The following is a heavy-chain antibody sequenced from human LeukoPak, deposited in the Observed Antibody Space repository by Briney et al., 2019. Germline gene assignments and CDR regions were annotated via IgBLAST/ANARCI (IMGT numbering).Heavy chain of an antibody. D-gene: IGHD6-13*01. Sequence: GASVKVSCKVSGYTLTELSMHWVRQAPGKGLEWMGGFDPEDGETIYAQKFQGRVTMTEDTSTDTAYMEPSSLRSGDTAVYYCATEFSIAGAFDIWGQGTMVTVSS. V-gene: IGHV1-24*01. J-gene: IGHJ3*02. CDR2: FDPEDGET. CDR3: ATEFSIAGAFDI. CDR1: GYTLTELS.